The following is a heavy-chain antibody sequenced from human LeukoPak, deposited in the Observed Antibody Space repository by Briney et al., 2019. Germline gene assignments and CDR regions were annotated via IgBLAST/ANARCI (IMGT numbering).Heavy chain of an antibody. V-gene: IGHV3-33*01. J-gene: IGHJ4*02. Sequence: GGSLRLSCEVSGFIFSNYGMHWVRQAPGKGLEWVALIWYDGRTKFHADSVKGRFTISGDNSANTLYLQMSSLRVEDTAVYYCAREWGRIAVAGGPGYWGQGALVTVSS. CDR3: AREWGRIAVAGGPGY. D-gene: IGHD6-19*01. CDR2: IWYDGRTK. CDR1: GFIFSNYG.